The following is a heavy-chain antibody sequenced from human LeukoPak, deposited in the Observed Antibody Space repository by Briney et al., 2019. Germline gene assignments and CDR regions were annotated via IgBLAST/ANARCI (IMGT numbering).Heavy chain of an antibody. CDR2: INHILGIA. Sequence: LGASVKVSCQASGCTFSSYAISWVRQAPGQGLEWVGRINHILGIANYAQKFQGRVTITADKSTNTVYLELSSLRSEDTAVYDCARDQLRGEYQLLTDYWGQGTLVTVCS. CDR1: GCTFSSYA. V-gene: IGHV1-69*04. J-gene: IGHJ4*02. CDR3: ARDQLRGEYQLLTDY. D-gene: IGHD2-2*01.